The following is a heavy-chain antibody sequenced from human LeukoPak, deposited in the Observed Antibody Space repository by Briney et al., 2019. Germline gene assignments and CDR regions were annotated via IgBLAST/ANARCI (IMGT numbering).Heavy chain of an antibody. J-gene: IGHJ5*02. CDR2: FHRGRI. D-gene: IGHD5-24*01. Sequence: PSETLSLTCKVSGYPMGLDYYWVWIRQAPGRGLQWIGGFHRGRIQYNSALKSRVTISIDSSKNQFSLRMWPVTAADTAFYFCARAPSSYECGNGYPNLGWLDPWGQGALVTVSS. CDR1: GYPMGLDYY. V-gene: IGHV4-38-2*02. CDR3: ARAPSSYECGNGYPNLGWLDP.